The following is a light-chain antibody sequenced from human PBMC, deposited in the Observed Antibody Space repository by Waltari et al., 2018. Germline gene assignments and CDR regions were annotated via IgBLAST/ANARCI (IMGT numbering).Light chain of an antibody. CDR2: EVS. J-gene: IGLJ2*01. Sequence: SALTQPPSASGSPGQSVTIPCTGTSSYVGGYNYVSWYQQHPGKAPKLMIYEVSKRPSGVPDRFSGSKSGNTASLTVSGLQAEDEADYYCSSYAGSNNFVVFGGGTKLTVL. V-gene: IGLV2-8*01. CDR1: SSYVGGYNY. CDR3: SSYAGSNNFVV.